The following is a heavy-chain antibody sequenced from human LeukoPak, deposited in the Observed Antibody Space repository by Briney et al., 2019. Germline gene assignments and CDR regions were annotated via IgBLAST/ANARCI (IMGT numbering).Heavy chain of an antibody. J-gene: IGHJ4*02. D-gene: IGHD5-18*01. CDR3: AKDHMGYSYGEVDY. V-gene: IGHV3-23*01. Sequence: PGGSLRLSCAASGFTFSSYGMSWVRQAPGKGLEWVSAISGSGGSTYYADSVKGRFTISRDNSKNTLYLQMNSLRAEDTAVYYCAKDHMGYSYGEVDYWGQGALVTVSS. CDR1: GFTFSSYG. CDR2: ISGSGGST.